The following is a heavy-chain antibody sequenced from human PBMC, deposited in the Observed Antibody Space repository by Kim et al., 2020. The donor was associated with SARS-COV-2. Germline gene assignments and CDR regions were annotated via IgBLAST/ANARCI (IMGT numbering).Heavy chain of an antibody. D-gene: IGHD1-1*01. CDR3: TSLPRTTLALLDACG. J-gene: IGHJ3*02. CDR2: IRSNASGYSS. V-gene: IGHV3-73*01. Sequence: GGSLRLSCAASGFTFSSSAMHWVRQASGKGLEWVGRIRSNASGYSSAYAASGRVMITSAKYNSKNTAQLQINSLKAEDTYFYYCTSLPRTTLALLDACG. CDR1: GFTFSSSA.